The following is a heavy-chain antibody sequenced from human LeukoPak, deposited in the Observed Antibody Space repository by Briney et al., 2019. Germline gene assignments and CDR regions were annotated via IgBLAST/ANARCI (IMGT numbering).Heavy chain of an antibody. Sequence: PSETLSLTCTVSGGSISNYYWNWIRQTPGKGLEWIGYIYYSGSTNYNPSLKGRVTILVDTSKNQFSLKLSSVTAADTAVYYCARRYGSGTYYAFDPWGQGTLVTVSS. D-gene: IGHD3-10*01. V-gene: IGHV4-59*08. CDR3: ARRYGSGTYYAFDP. CDR1: GGSISNYY. J-gene: IGHJ5*02. CDR2: IYYSGST.